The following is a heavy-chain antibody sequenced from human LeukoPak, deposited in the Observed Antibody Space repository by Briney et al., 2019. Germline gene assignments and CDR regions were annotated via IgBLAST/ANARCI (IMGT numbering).Heavy chain of an antibody. CDR1: GYTFAAYF. Sequence: GASVKVSCKASGYTFAAYFIHWVRQAPGQGLEWMGWINPNSGDTNYAQKFQGRVTMTRDTSISTAYMELSRLTSDDTAVYYCARGIGRLGEFSLGLAHIGTLNYWGQGTLVTVSS. D-gene: IGHD3-16*02. V-gene: IGHV1-2*02. CDR2: INPNSGDT. J-gene: IGHJ4*02. CDR3: ARGIGRLGEFSLGLAHIGTLNY.